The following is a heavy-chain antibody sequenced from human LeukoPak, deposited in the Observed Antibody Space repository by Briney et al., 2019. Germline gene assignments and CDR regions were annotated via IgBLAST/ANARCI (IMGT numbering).Heavy chain of an antibody. J-gene: IGHJ4*02. Sequence: PSETLSLTCIVSGGSIGSYYWSWIRQPPGKGLEWIGHIYYSGSTDYNPSLRSRVTISVDTSKNQFSLRLSSVTAADTAVYYCARDRSDGSGYYGYYFDYWGQGTPVSVSS. CDR1: GGSIGSYY. CDR2: IYYSGST. D-gene: IGHD3-22*01. CDR3: ARDRSDGSGYYGYYFDY. V-gene: IGHV4-59*01.